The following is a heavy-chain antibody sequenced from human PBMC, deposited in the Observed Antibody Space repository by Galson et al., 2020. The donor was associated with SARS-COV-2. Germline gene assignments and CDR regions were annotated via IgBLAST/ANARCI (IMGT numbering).Heavy chain of an antibody. CDR2: IYYNGAT. D-gene: IGHD6-6*01. CDR3: TSETASSSGN. V-gene: IGHV4-39*07. J-gene: IGHJ4*02. CDR1: GDSISSSVYH. Sequence: TLSLTCTVSGDSISSSVYHWAWIRQPPGKGLEWIGSIYYNGATYYSPSLKSRATISLDTSKNQFSLKLTSVTAADTAVYFCTSETASSSGNWGQGTLVTVSS.